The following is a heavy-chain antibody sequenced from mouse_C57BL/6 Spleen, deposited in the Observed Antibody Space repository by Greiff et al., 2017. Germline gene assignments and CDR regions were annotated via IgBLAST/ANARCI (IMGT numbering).Heavy chain of an antibody. Sequence: QVQLQQSGAELVRPGTSVKVSCKASGYAFTNYLIEWVKQRPGQGLEWIGVINPGSGGTNYNEKFKGKATLTADKSSSTAYMQLSSLTSEDSAVYFCAREDYYGSSSFAYWGQGTLVTVSA. J-gene: IGHJ3*01. CDR3: AREDYYGSSSFAY. V-gene: IGHV1-54*01. CDR2: INPGSGGT. D-gene: IGHD1-1*01. CDR1: GYAFTNYL.